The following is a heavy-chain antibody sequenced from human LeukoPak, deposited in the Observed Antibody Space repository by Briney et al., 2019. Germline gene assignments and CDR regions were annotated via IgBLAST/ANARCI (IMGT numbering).Heavy chain of an antibody. CDR2: ISSSGSTI. CDR1: GFSFGDYP. V-gene: IGHV3-48*03. J-gene: IGHJ3*02. D-gene: IGHD2-15*01. CDR3: ARDLTCSGGSCYSVAFDI. Sequence: PGGSLRLSCRTSGFSFGDYPMSWVRQAPGKGLEWVSYISSSGSTIYYADSVKGRFTISRDNAKNSLYLQMNSLRAEDTAVYYCARDLTCSGGSCYSVAFDIWGQGTMVTVSS.